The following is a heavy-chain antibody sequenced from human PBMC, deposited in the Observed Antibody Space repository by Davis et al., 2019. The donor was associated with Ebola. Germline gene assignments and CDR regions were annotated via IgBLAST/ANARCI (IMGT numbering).Heavy chain of an antibody. CDR1: GVSISSYF. CDR2: FYYSGSS. J-gene: IGHJ5*02. D-gene: IGHD3-10*01. Sequence: PSETLSLTCTVSGVSISSYFWTWIRQPPGKGLEWIGYFYYSGSSTYNPSLKSRVTISKDTSKNQFSLKLSSVTAADTAVYYCARHFGEGMNWFDPWGQGTLVTVSS. V-gene: IGHV4-59*08. CDR3: ARHFGEGMNWFDP.